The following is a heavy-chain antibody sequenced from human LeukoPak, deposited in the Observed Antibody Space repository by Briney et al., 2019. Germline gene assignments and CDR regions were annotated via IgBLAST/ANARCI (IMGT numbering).Heavy chain of an antibody. V-gene: IGHV3-33*01. Sequence: GGSLRLSCAASGFTFSSYGMHWVRQAPGKGLEWVAVIWYDGSNKYYADSVKGRFTISRDNSKNTLYLQMNSLRAEDTAVYYCARGGKYGSGSYLDYWGQGTLVTVSS. D-gene: IGHD3-10*01. J-gene: IGHJ4*02. CDR1: GFTFSSYG. CDR3: ARGGKYGSGSYLDY. CDR2: IWYDGSNK.